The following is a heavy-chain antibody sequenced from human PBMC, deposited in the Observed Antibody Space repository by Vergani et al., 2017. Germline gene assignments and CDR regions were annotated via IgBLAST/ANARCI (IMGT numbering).Heavy chain of an antibody. CDR2: IDWDDDK. D-gene: IGHD6-13*01. J-gene: IGHJ6*02. V-gene: IGHV2-70*15. CDR1: GFSLSTSGMC. Sequence: QVTLRESGPALVKPTQTLTLTCTFSGFSLSTSGMCVSWIRQPPGKALGWLARIDWDDDKYYSTSLKTRLTISKDTSKSQVVLTMTNMDPVDTATYYCARVKSSSWSRGGGMDVWGQGTTVTVSS. CDR3: ARVKSSSWSRGGGMDV.